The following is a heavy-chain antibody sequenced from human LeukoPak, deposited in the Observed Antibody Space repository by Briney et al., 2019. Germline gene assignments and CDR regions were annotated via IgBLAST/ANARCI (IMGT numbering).Heavy chain of an antibody. J-gene: IGHJ4*02. CDR1: GFTFSNYA. CDR3: AKDIGRDSGFFDC. CDR2: ISDSGGST. Sequence: GGSLRLSCVASGFTFSNYAMNWVRQVPGKGPEWVSRISDSGGSTYYADSVKGRFTISRDNSKNTVYLQMTSLRAEDTAIYYCAKDIGRDSGFFDCWGQGAPIIVSS. V-gene: IGHV3-23*01.